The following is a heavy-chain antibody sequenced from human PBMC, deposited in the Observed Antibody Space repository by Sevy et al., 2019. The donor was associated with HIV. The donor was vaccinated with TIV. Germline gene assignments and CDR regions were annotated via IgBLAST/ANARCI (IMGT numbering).Heavy chain of an antibody. CDR3: ARGPLYGSGNFYYFDY. CDR2: INPSGGST. D-gene: IGHD3-10*01. V-gene: IGHV1-46*01. CDR1: GYTFTRYY. J-gene: IGHJ4*02. Sequence: ASVKVSCKASGYTFTRYYMHWVRQAPGQGLEWMGIINPSGGSTSYAQKFQGRVTMTRDTSTSTVYMQLSSLRSEDTAVYYCARGPLYGSGNFYYFDYWGQGTLVTVSS.